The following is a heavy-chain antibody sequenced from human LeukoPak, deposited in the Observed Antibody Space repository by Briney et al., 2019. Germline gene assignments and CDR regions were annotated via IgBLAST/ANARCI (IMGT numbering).Heavy chain of an antibody. CDR1: GGSISSGGYY. Sequence: SQTLSLTCTVSGGSISSGGYYWSWIRQPPGKGLEWIGTIYYSGSTYCNPSLKSRVTISVDTSKNQFSLKLISVTAADTAVYYCARLSIAVAGRGFDPWGQGTLVTV. CDR3: ARLSIAVAGRGFDP. CDR2: IYYSGST. V-gene: IGHV4-39*01. D-gene: IGHD6-19*01. J-gene: IGHJ5*02.